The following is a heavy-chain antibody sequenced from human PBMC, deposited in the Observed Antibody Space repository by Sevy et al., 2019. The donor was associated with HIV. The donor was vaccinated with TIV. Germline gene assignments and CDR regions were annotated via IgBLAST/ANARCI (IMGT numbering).Heavy chain of an antibody. Sequence: GSLRLSCAASGFSISNNYTAWVRQAPGKGLEWVSVMYSGGSPYYADSVKGRFALSRDMSKNTVYLQMNSLRAEDTAVYYCARGDCGGGSCTAFDPWGQGTLVTVSS. CDR1: GFSISNNY. V-gene: IGHV3-53*01. D-gene: IGHD2-21*01. J-gene: IGHJ5*02. CDR2: MYSGGSP. CDR3: ARGDCGGGSCTAFDP.